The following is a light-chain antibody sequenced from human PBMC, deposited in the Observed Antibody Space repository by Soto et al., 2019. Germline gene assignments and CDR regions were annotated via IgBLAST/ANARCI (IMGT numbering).Light chain of an antibody. Sequence: DIQMTQSPSSLSASVGDRVTIICRASQSISSYLNWYQQKPGKAPKLLIHAASSLESGVPSRFSGSGSGTDFTLTISSLQPEDSATYYCQQSYSIPVTFGQGTKVEIK. J-gene: IGKJ2*01. V-gene: IGKV1-39*01. CDR1: QSISSY. CDR3: QQSYSIPVT. CDR2: AAS.